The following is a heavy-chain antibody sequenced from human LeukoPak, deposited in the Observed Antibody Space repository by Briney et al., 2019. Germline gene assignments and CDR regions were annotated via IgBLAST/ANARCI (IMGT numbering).Heavy chain of an antibody. J-gene: IGHJ4*02. CDR2: ISYDGSNK. CDR1: GFTFSSYG. CDR3: AKDLAEMATIIDY. V-gene: IGHV3-30*18. Sequence: PGGSLRLSCAPSGFTFSSYGMHWVRQAPGKGLEWVALISYDGSNKYYADSVKGRFTISRDNSKNTLYLQMNSLRAEDTAVYYCAKDLAEMATIIDYWGQGTLVTVSS. D-gene: IGHD5-24*01.